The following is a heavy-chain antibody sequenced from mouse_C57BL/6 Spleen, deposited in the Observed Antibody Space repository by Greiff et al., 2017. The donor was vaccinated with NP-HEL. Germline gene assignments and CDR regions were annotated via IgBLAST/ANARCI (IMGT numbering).Heavy chain of an antibody. V-gene: IGHV1-42*01. D-gene: IGHD1-1*01. CDR1: GYSFTGYY. CDR2: INPSTGGT. J-gene: IGHJ4*01. Sequence: EVQGVESGPELVKPGASVKISCKASGYSFTGYYMNWVKQSPEKSLEWIGEINPSTGGTTYNQKFKAKATLTVDKSSSTAYMQLKSLTSEDSAVYYCAITTVVAPDYWGQGTSVTVSS. CDR3: AITTVVAPDY.